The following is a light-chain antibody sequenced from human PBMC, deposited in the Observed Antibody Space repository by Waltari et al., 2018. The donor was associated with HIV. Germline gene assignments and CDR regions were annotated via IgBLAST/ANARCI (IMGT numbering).Light chain of an antibody. CDR3: AAWDDSLKAWV. CDR2: SNN. J-gene: IGLJ3*02. V-gene: IGLV1-44*01. CDR1: SSNIGSNI. Sequence: QSVLTQPPSASGTPGQRVSISCSGSSSNIGSNIVNWYQQLPGTSPKLLIYSNNQRPSGGPDRCSGSKSGPSASLASSGLQSDDEADYDCAAWDDSLKAWVFGGGTKLTVL.